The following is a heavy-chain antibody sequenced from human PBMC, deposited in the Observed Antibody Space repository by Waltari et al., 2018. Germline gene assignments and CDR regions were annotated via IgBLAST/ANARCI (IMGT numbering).Heavy chain of an antibody. V-gene: IGHV3-9*01. CDR2: IYWNSDRI. J-gene: IGHJ6*02. CDR1: GFTVNDRA. CDR3: GKDVSPGGMDV. Sequence: EVQLVESGGGLVQPGGSLRLSCAASGFTVNDRALHWFRQAPGKGLEWVSGIYWNSDRIDYADSVKGRFTITRDNAKNSLYLQMNSLRAEDTALYYCGKDVSPGGMDVWSQGTTVTVSS.